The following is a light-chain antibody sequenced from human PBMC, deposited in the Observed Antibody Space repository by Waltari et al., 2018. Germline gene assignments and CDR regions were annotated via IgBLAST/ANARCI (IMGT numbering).Light chain of an antibody. CDR3: QQYNSYWT. V-gene: IGKV1-5*03. Sequence: DIQLTQSPSPLSASIGDRVTITCRASQNIISWLAWYQQKPGKAPKLLIYKASNLENGVPSRFSGRGSGTEFTLTISSLQPDDIATYYCQQYNSYWTFGQGTRVEVK. J-gene: IGKJ1*01. CDR1: QNIISW. CDR2: KAS.